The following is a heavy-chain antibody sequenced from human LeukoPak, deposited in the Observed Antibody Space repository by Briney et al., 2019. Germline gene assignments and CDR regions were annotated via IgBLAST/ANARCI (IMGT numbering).Heavy chain of an antibody. V-gene: IGHV4-34*01. CDR3: ARKAVAGDY. D-gene: IGHD6-19*01. CDR2: INHSGST. J-gene: IGHJ4*02. Sequence: SETLSLTSAVYAGSFSGNNWSRIRQPPGKGLEWIGEINHSGSTNYNPSLKSRVTISVDTSKNQFSRKLSSVTAADTAVYYCARKAVAGDYWGEGTLVTVSS. CDR1: AGSFSGNN.